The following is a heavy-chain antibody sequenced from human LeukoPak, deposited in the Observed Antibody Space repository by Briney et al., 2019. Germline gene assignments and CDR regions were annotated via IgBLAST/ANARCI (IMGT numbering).Heavy chain of an antibody. CDR3: ARGVYYYGSGSYNNWFDP. CDR2: INHSGST. V-gene: IGHV4-34*01. CDR1: GGSFSGYY. J-gene: IGHJ5*02. D-gene: IGHD3-10*01. Sequence: SETLSLTCAVYGGSFSGYYWSWIHQPPGKGLEWIGEINHSGSTNYNPSLKSRVTISVDTSKNQFSLKLSSVTAADTAVYYCARGVYYYGSGSYNNWFDPWGQGTLVTVSS.